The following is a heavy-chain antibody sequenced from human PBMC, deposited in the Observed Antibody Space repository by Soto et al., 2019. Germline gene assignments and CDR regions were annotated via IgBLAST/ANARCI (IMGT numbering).Heavy chain of an antibody. J-gene: IGHJ6*02. CDR3: ARAQTYYDILTGYSNPLLRYGMDV. D-gene: IGHD3-9*01. Sequence: KTSETLSLTCTVSGGSISSGGYYWSWIRQHPGKGLEWIGYIYYSGSTYYNPSLKSRVTISVDTSKNQFSLKLSSVTAADTAVYYCARAQTYYDILTGYSNPLLRYGMDVWGQGTMVTVSS. CDR2: IYYSGST. CDR1: GGSISSGGYY. V-gene: IGHV4-31*03.